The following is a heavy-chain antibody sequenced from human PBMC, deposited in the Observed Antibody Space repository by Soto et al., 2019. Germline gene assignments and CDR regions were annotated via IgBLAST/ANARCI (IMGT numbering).Heavy chain of an antibody. CDR2: VYSSGTT. Sequence: SETLSLTCTVSGGPFSSHYWSWVRQPPGEGLEWLGYVYSSGTTNYNPSLNGRVTMSVDTSKNQFSLILSSVTAADTAMYYCTRFEFCSAKDCFRPCDMWGQGIRVTVSS. V-gene: IGHV4-59*11. J-gene: IGHJ3*02. CDR3: TRFEFCSAKDCFRPCDM. CDR1: GGPFSSHY. D-gene: IGHD3-3*01.